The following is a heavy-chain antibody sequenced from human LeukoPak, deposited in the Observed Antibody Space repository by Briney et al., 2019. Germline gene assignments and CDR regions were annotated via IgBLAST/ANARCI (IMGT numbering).Heavy chain of an antibody. D-gene: IGHD6-19*01. CDR2: IYYSGST. J-gene: IGHJ4*02. CDR3: ARGGQWGPWYYFDY. CDR1: DVSIRSYY. V-gene: IGHV4-59*01. Sequence: SETLSLTCTISDVSIRSYYWSWIRQPPGKGLEWIGYIYYSGSTNQNPSLKSRVSISVDTSKNQFSLKLSSVTAADTAVYYCARGGQWGPWYYFDYWGQGTLVTVSS.